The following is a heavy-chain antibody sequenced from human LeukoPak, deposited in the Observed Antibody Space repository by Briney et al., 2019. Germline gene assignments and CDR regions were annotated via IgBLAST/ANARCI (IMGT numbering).Heavy chain of an antibody. CDR3: ARDQLYCSDGTCSAHNWFDP. CDR1: GFTFSSYA. D-gene: IGHD2-8*01. CDR2: IKQDGSEK. V-gene: IGHV3-7*01. J-gene: IGHJ5*02. Sequence: PGGSLRLSCAASGFTFSSYAMSWVRQAPGKGLEWVANIKQDGSEKYYVDSVTGRFTTSRDNAKNSLYLQMNSLRAEDTAVYYCARDQLYCSDGTCSAHNWFDPWGQGTLVTVSS.